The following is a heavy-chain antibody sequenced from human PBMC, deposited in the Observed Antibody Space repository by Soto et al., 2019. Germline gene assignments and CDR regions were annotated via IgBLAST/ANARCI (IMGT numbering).Heavy chain of an antibody. CDR1: GCSISSSSYY. V-gene: IGHV4-39*01. J-gene: IGHJ4*02. CDR2: IYYSGST. D-gene: IGHD6-13*01. Sequence: PXETLSLPCTVAGCSISSSSYYWGWIRQPPGNGLEWIGSIYYSGSTYYNPSLKSRVTISVDTSKNQFSLKLSSVTAADTAVYYCAGGSWYTGLDYWGQGPLVTVSS. CDR3: AGGSWYTGLDY.